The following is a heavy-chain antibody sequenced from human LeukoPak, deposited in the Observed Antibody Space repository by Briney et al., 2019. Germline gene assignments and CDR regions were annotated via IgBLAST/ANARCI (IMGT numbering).Heavy chain of an antibody. D-gene: IGHD5-18*01. V-gene: IGHV4-31*03. Sequence: PSETLSLTCTVSGGSISSGGYYWSWIRQHPGKGLEWIGYIYYSGSTYNNPSLKSRVTISVDTSKNQFSLKLSSVTAADTAVYYCAREGVGGYSYGYVYWGQGTLVTVSS. CDR1: GGSISSGGYY. CDR2: IYYSGST. CDR3: AREGVGGYSYGYVY. J-gene: IGHJ4*02.